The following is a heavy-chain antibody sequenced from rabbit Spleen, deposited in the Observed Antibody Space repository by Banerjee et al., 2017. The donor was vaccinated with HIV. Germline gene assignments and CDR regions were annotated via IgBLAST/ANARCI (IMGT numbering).Heavy chain of an antibody. CDR1: GFSFSSSHW. Sequence: QSLEESGGDLVKPGASLTLTCTASGFSFSSSHWICWVRQAPGKRPEWIACIYNGDGSTYYASWVNGRFTISSHNAQNTLYLQLSSLTAADTATYFCVRDQAGYAGYGPYYLNVWGQGTLVTVS. CDR3: VRDQAGYAGYGPYYLNV. J-gene: IGHJ4*01. D-gene: IGHD7-1*01. CDR2: IYNGDGST. V-gene: IGHV1S40*01.